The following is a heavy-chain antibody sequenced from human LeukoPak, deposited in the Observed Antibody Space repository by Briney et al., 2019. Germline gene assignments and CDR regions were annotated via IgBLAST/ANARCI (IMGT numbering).Heavy chain of an antibody. CDR1: GFTVSSNY. Sequence: GGSLRLSCAASGFTVSSNYMSWVRQAPGKGLEWVSVICSGGSTYYADSVKGRFTISRDNSKNTLYLQMNSLRAEDTAVYYCARFQGAYWYFDLWGRGTLVTVSS. J-gene: IGHJ2*01. D-gene: IGHD3-16*01. CDR2: ICSGGST. V-gene: IGHV3-66*01. CDR3: ARFQGAYWYFDL.